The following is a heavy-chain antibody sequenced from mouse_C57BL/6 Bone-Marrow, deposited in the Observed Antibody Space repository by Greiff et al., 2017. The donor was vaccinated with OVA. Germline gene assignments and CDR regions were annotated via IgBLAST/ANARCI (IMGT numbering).Heavy chain of an antibody. CDR1: GFHIKDYY. CDR2: IAPEDGET. CDR3: ARLGWLSFAY. D-gene: IGHD2-3*01. Sequence: VQLQQSGAELVKPGASVKLSCTASGFHIKDYYLHWVKPRTEQGLEWIGRIAPEDGETKYAPKFPGKATITADTSSNTAYLQLSSLTSEDTAVYYCARLGWLSFAYWGQGTRVTVSA. J-gene: IGHJ3*01. V-gene: IGHV14-2*01.